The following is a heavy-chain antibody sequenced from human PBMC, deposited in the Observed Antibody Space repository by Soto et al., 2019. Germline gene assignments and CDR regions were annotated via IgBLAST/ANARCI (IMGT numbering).Heavy chain of an antibody. Sequence: QITVKESGLTLVKPTETLTLTCTFSGFSLSTNGMGVGWIRQPPGKALEWLALIYWDDDKRYSPSLRSRRTIIKDTSKNQVDLTMPNMETVATATYYCARLARGVYDLDRLWEKFDYWGQGTLVTVSS. V-gene: IGHV2-5*02. CDR1: GFSLSTNGMG. J-gene: IGHJ4*02. D-gene: IGHD5-12*01. CDR3: ARLARGVYDLDRLWEKFDY. CDR2: IYWDDDK.